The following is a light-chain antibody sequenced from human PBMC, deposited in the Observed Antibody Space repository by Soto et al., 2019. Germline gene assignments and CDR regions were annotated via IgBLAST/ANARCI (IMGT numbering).Light chain of an antibody. CDR3: QQLYTYPLT. V-gene: IGKV1-9*01. Sequence: DIQLTQSPSFLSASVGDRVTITCRASQGTSSYLAWYQQKPGKAPKLLIYAASTLQSGVPSRFSGSGSGTEFTLTTSSLQPEDFATYYCQQLYTYPLTFGGGTKVEIK. J-gene: IGKJ4*01. CDR1: QGTSSY. CDR2: AAS.